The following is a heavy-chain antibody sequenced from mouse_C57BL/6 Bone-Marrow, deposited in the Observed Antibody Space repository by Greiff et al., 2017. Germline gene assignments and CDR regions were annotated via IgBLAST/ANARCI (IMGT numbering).Heavy chain of an antibody. CDR1: GYTFTSYG. J-gene: IGHJ4*01. CDR3: ARERVDYYAMDY. CDR2: IYPRNGHT. Sequence: VQLQQSGAELARPGASVKLSCKASGYTFTSYGISWVKQRTGQGLEWIGEIYPRNGHTYYNKKFKGKATLTADKSSSTAYMAIRSLTSDDSAVYFSARERVDYYAMDYWGQGTSVTVAS. V-gene: IGHV1-81*01.